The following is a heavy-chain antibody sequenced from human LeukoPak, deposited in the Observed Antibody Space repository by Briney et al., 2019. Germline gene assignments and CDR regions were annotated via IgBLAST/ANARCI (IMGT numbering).Heavy chain of an antibody. CDR2: MNPNSGNT. CDR3: ARGLVGCSSTSCYWGYFDY. CDR1: GYTFTSYD. D-gene: IGHD2-2*01. Sequence: GASVKVSCKASGYTFTSYDINWVRQATGQGLEWMGWMNPNSGNTGYAQKFQGRVTITRNTSISTAYMELSSLRSEDTAVYYCARGLVGCSSTSCYWGYFDYWGQGTLVTVSS. V-gene: IGHV1-8*03. J-gene: IGHJ4*02.